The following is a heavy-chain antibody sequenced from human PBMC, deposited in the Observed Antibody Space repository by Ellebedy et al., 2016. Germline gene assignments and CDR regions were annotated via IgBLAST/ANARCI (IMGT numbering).Heavy chain of an antibody. J-gene: IGHJ4*02. CDR3: ARGRPVLRYFDWIDY. CDR1: GGSFSGYY. CDR2: INHSGST. D-gene: IGHD3-9*01. V-gene: IGHV4-34*01. Sequence: GSLRLSCAVYGGSFSGYYWSWIRQPPGKGLEWIGEINHSGSTNYNPSLKSRVTTSVDTSKNQFSLKLSSVTAADTAVYYCARGRPVLRYFDWIDYWGQGTLVTVSS.